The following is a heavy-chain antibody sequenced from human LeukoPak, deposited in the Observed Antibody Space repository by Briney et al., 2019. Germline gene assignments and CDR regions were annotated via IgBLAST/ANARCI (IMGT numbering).Heavy chain of an antibody. CDR1: GDSISSYY. D-gene: IGHD6-13*01. CDR2: IYYSGST. J-gene: IGHJ4*02. V-gene: IGHV4-59*01. Sequence: SETLSLTCTVSGDSISSYYCSWIRQPPGKGLEWIGYIYYSGSTSYNPSLKSRVTISLDTSNNQFSLKLRSVTAADTAVYYCARYSYSSSWYGGYFDYWGQGTLVTVSS. CDR3: ARYSYSSSWYGGYFDY.